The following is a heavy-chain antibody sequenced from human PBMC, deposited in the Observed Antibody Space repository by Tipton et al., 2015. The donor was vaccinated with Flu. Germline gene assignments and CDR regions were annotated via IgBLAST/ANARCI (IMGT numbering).Heavy chain of an antibody. V-gene: IGHV4-31*03. CDR3: ARDQGFGGGLAYDYYALDV. Sequence: TLSLTCSVSGGSISSGGEYWTWIRQHPGKGLEWIGSIYYSGSTYYQPSLQSRVTLSVDTSKNQFYLKLTSVTAADTAVYYCARDQGFGGGLAYDYYALDVWDQGP. CDR2: IYYSGST. D-gene: IGHD3-10*01. J-gene: IGHJ6*02. CDR1: GGSISSGGEY.